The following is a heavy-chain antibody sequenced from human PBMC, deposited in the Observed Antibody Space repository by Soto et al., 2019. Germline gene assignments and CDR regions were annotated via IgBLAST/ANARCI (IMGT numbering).Heavy chain of an antibody. CDR1: GFTVSSNY. CDR2: IYSGGST. CDR3: ARCLGGGYFDS. Sequence: GGSLRLSCAASGFTVSSNYMTWVRQAPGKGLEWVSVIYSGGSTYYADSVKGRFTISRDNSKNTLYLQMNSLRAEDTAVYYCARCLGGGYFDSWGQGTLVTVSS. J-gene: IGHJ4*02. D-gene: IGHD3-10*01. V-gene: IGHV3-66*01.